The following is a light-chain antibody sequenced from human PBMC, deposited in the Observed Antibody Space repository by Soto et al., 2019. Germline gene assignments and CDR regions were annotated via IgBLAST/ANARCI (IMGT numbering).Light chain of an antibody. CDR2: AAI. CDR1: RSIGTY. V-gene: IGKV1-39*01. Sequence: DIQMTQSPSSLSASEGDRVTVTCRASRSIGTYLNWYQQKPGEAPQLLIYAAIIFQAGVPSRFIGSGSWTDFSLTITSLQPDEFATYYCQQCFSTPPTFGQGTKLLIK. CDR3: QQCFSTPPT. J-gene: IGKJ2*01.